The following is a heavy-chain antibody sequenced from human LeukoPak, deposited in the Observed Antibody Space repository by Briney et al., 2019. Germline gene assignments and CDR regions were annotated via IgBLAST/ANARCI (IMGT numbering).Heavy chain of an antibody. J-gene: IGHJ4*02. D-gene: IGHD6-13*01. CDR2: IKSKTDGGTT. Sequence: GGSLTPSCAASGFTFSNAWMCWVRQAPGKGLGWVGRIKSKTDGGTTDNAAPVKGRFTISRDDSKNTLYLQMNSLKTEDTAVYYCTTWTTSAADDTFDYWGQGTLVTVSS. V-gene: IGHV3-15*01. CDR1: GFTFSNAW. CDR3: TTWTTSAADDTFDY.